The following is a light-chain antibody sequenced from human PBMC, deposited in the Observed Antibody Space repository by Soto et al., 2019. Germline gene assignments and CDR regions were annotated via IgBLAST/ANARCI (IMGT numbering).Light chain of an antibody. J-gene: IGLJ3*02. V-gene: IGLV2-14*03. CDR3: SSYTTSSTVV. CDR1: SSDVGVYNY. Sequence: QSALTQPASVSGSPGQSITISCTGTSSDVGVYNYVSWYQQHPGKAPKLMIYDVSNRPSGVSNRFYGAKSGNTASLTISGLQAEDEADYYCSSYTTSSTVVFGGGTKLTVL. CDR2: DVS.